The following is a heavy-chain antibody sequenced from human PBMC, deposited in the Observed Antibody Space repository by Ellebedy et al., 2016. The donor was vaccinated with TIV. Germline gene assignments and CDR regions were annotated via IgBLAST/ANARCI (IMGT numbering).Heavy chain of an antibody. D-gene: IGHD3-16*01. Sequence: SLKISCAASGFTFDDYAMHWVRQAPGKGLEWVSGISWNSGSIGYADSVKGRFTISRDNAKNSLYLQMNSLRAEDMALYYCAKDMGRGTLDPWGQGTLVTVSS. CDR2: ISWNSGSI. CDR3: AKDMGRGTLDP. J-gene: IGHJ5*02. V-gene: IGHV3-9*03. CDR1: GFTFDDYA.